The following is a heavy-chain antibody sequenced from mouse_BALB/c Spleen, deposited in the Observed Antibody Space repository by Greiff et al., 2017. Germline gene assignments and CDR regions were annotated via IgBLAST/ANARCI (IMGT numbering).Heavy chain of an antibody. CDR3: ASLYRYDDGYAMDY. D-gene: IGHD2-14*01. J-gene: IGHJ4*01. Sequence: QVQLQQSGPELVKPGASVRISCKASGYTFTSYYIHWVKQRPGQGLEWIGWIYPGNVNTKYNEKFKGKATLTADKSSSTAYMQLSSLTSEDSAVYFCASLYRYDDGYAMDYWGQGTSVTVSS. CDR1: GYTFTSYY. V-gene: IGHV1S56*01. CDR2: IYPGNVNT.